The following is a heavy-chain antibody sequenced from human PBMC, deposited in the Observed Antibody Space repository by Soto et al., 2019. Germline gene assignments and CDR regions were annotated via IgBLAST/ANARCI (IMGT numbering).Heavy chain of an antibody. Sequence: QVQLQESGPGLVEPSETLSLTCTVSGASIRTYSWSWIRQSAGKGLEWIGHMYTNGITHYIPSLKGLIFLAVATPKNRFSLNPKFVTAADTAGYFCAKDHSGAAGIWGQGTMVNVS. V-gene: IGHV4-4*07. D-gene: IGHD7-27*01. CDR1: GASIRTYS. CDR2: MYTNGIT. CDR3: AKDHSGAAGI. J-gene: IGHJ3*02.